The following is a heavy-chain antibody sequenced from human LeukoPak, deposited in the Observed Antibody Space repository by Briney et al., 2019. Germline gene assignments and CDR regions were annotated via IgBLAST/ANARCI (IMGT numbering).Heavy chain of an antibody. CDR1: GGSISSSRYY. Sequence: PSETLSLTCTVSGGSISSSRYYWGWIRQPPGKGLEWIGSIYYSGSTCYNPSLKSRVTISVDTSNNQFSLKLSSVTAADTAVYYCARMAVYGYYFDYWGQGTLVTVSS. V-gene: IGHV4-39*01. J-gene: IGHJ4*02. D-gene: IGHD2/OR15-2a*01. CDR2: IYYSGST. CDR3: ARMAVYGYYFDY.